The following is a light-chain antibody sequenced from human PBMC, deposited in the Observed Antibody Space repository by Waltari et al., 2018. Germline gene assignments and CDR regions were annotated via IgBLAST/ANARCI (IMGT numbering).Light chain of an antibody. CDR2: EVI. Sequence: QSALTQPASASGTPGQSITISCAGTHSDVEIYDLVSWYQQHPGKAPKLMVCEVIKRPSGVSSRFSGSKSGNTASLTISGLQAEDEADYYCCSYAGIGTYVFGSGTKVTVL. J-gene: IGLJ1*01. CDR3: CSYAGIGTYV. CDR1: HSDVEIYDL. V-gene: IGLV2-23*02.